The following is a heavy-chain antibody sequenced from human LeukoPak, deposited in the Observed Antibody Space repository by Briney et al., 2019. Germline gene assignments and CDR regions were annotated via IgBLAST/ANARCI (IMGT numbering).Heavy chain of an antibody. D-gene: IGHD2-2*01. CDR3: ARALVPAAQRLSS. Sequence: GASVKVSCKASGYTFTGYYLHWVRQAPGRGLEWMGWINPNTGGTNYAQKFQGRVTMTRDTSISTAYMEVTRLRSDDTAVYYCARALVPAAQRLSSWGQGTLVTVS. V-gene: IGHV1-2*02. CDR2: INPNTGGT. CDR1: GYTFTGYY. J-gene: IGHJ5*02.